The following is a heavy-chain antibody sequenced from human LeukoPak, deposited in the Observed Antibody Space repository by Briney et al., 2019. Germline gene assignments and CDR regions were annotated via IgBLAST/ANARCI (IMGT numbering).Heavy chain of an antibody. J-gene: IGHJ4*02. CDR2: IYYSGST. V-gene: IGHV4-39*07. CDR1: GGSISSSSYY. CDR3: ARDSPKRHSGSYFDY. D-gene: IGHD1-26*01. Sequence: PSETLSLTCTVSGGSISSSSYYWGWIRQPPGKGLEWIGSIYYSGSTYYNPSLKSRVAISVDRSKNQFSLTLSSVTAADTAIYYCARDSPKRHSGSYFDYWGQGTLVTVSS.